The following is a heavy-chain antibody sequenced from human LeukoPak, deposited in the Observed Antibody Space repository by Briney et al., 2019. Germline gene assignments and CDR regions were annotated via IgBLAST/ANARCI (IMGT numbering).Heavy chain of an antibody. CDR1: GGTFSSYA. V-gene: IGHV1-69*05. Sequence: GASVKVSCKASGGTFSSYAISWVRQAPGQGLEWMGGIIPIFGTANYAHKFQGRVTITTDESTSTAYMELRSLRSEDTAVYYCARVQYYYDSSGYYLNWFEPWGQGTLVTVSS. J-gene: IGHJ5*02. D-gene: IGHD3-22*01. CDR3: ARVQYYYDSSGYYLNWFEP. CDR2: IIPIFGTA.